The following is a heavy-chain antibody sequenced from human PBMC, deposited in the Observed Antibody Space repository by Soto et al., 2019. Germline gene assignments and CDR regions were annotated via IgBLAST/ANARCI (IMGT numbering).Heavy chain of an antibody. D-gene: IGHD3-16*01. CDR3: AAGGEDYYGMDV. J-gene: IGHJ6*02. CDR2: ISGSGGST. V-gene: IGHV3-23*01. CDR1: GFTFSSYA. Sequence: PGGSLRLSCAASGFTFSSYAMSWVRQAPGKGLEWVSAISGSGGSTYYADSVKGRFTISRDNSKNTLYLQMNSLRAEDTAVYYCAAGGEDYYGMDVWGQGTTVTVSS.